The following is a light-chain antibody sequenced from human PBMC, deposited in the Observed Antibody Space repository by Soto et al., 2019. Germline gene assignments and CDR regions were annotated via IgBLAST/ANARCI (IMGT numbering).Light chain of an antibody. V-gene: IGLV4-69*01. Sequence: QPVLTQSPSASASLGASVKLTCTLSSGHSNYAIAWHQQQSEKGPRYLMKLNSDGSHSKGDGIPDRFSGSSSGAERSLTISRLQSEDEADYYSQTWGSGIVVFGAGTKLTVL. CDR3: QTWGSGIVV. CDR2: LNSDGSH. CDR1: SGHSNYA. J-gene: IGLJ2*01.